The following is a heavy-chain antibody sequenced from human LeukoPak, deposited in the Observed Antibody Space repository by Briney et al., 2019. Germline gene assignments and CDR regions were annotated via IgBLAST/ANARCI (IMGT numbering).Heavy chain of an antibody. V-gene: IGHV3-21*04. CDR3: AKEGVVKGFDY. D-gene: IGHD4-23*01. J-gene: IGHJ4*02. CDR2: ISSSSSYI. Sequence: GGSLRLSCAASGFTFSSYGMSWVRQAPGKGLEWVSSISSSSSYIYYADSVKGRFTISRDNSKNTLYLQMNSLRAEDTAVYYCAKEGVVKGFDYWGQGTLVTVSS. CDR1: GFTFSSYG.